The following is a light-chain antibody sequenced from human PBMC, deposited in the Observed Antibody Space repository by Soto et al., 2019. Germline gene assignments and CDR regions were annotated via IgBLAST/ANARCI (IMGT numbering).Light chain of an antibody. Sequence: QSVLTQPASVSGSPGPSITISCTGTSSDVGGYNYVSWYQQHPGKAPKLMIYDVSNRPSGVSNRFSGSKSGNTASLTISGLQAEDEADYYCSSYTSSSPYVFGTGTKVTVL. J-gene: IGLJ1*01. CDR1: SSDVGGYNY. V-gene: IGLV2-14*01. CDR2: DVS. CDR3: SSYTSSSPYV.